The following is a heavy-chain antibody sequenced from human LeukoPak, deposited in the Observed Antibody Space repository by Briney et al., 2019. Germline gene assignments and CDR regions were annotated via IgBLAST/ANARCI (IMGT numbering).Heavy chain of an antibody. V-gene: IGHV4-30-4*01. Sequence: PSETLSLTCTVSGGSISSGDYYWSWIRQPPGKGLEWIGYIYYSGSTYYNPSLKSRVTISVDTSKNQFSLKLSSVTAADTAVYYCARPWYGSGSSNWFDPWGQGTLVTVSS. CDR1: GGSISSGDYY. CDR3: ARPWYGSGSSNWFDP. D-gene: IGHD3-10*01. CDR2: IYYSGST. J-gene: IGHJ5*02.